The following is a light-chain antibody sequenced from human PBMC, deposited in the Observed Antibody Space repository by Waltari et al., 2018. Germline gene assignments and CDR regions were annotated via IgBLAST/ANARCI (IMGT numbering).Light chain of an antibody. CDR2: DAA. V-gene: IGKV3-11*01. CDR1: QSVRTY. J-gene: IGKJ1*01. Sequence: EIVLTQSPATLSLSPGERATLSCRASQSVRTYLAWYQQKPGQGPRLLIYDAATKATALPARFSGSGSGTDFTLTISSLEPEDFVVYYCQLRSKWLRTFGQGTKVEV. CDR3: QLRSKWLRT.